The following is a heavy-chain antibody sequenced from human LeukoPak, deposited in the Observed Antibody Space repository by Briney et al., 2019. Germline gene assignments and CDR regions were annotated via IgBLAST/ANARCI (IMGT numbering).Heavy chain of an antibody. D-gene: IGHD3-22*01. CDR1: GYTFTSYY. CDR2: INPRGGST. CDR3: ARGGQDYYDSSGYYEGRFFDY. Sequence: ASVKVSCKASGYTFTSYYMHWVRQAPGQGPEWMGIINPRGGSTDYAQKFQGRVTMTSDTSTSTVYMELNSLRAEDTALYYCARGGQDYYDSSGYYEGRFFDYWGQGTLVTVSS. J-gene: IGHJ4*02. V-gene: IGHV1-46*01.